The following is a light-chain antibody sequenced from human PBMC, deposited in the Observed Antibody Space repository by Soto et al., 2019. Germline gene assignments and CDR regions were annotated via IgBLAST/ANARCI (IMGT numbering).Light chain of an antibody. CDR2: ATS. J-gene: IGKJ2*01. CDR1: QSISSSY. CDR3: QQDGSSSYT. V-gene: IGKV3-20*01. Sequence: EIVMTQSPGTLSLSPGERATLSCRASQSISSSYLAWYQQKPGQAPRLLIYATSRSATGITYSFSGSGSGTDVTLTISRLEPEDFAVYYCQQDGSSSYTFGQGTQWEIK.